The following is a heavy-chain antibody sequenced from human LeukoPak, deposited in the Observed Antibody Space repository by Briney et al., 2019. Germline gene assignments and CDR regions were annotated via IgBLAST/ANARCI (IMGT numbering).Heavy chain of an antibody. D-gene: IGHD5-18*01. CDR1: GGSISSSNW. Sequence: TLSLTCAVSGGSISSSNWWSWVRQPPGKGLEWIGEIYHSGSTNCNPSLKSRVTISVDKSKNQFSLKLSSVTAADTAVYYCARRTGYSYGYLDYWGQGTLVTVSS. V-gene: IGHV4-4*02. J-gene: IGHJ4*02. CDR2: IYHSGST. CDR3: ARRTGYSYGYLDY.